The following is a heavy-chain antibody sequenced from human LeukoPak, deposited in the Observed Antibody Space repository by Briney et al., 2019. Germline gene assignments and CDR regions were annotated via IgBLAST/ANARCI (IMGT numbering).Heavy chain of an antibody. CDR3: ARGTGTTAYFDY. Sequence: PGGSLRLSCAASGFTFSDYYMSWVRQAPGKGLEWVSYISSSSSYTKYADSVKGRFTISRDKEKNSLYLQVNSLRAEDTAVYYCARGTGTTAYFDYWGQGTLVTVSS. V-gene: IGHV3-11*06. CDR2: ISSSSSYT. J-gene: IGHJ4*02. D-gene: IGHD1-1*01. CDR1: GFTFSDYY.